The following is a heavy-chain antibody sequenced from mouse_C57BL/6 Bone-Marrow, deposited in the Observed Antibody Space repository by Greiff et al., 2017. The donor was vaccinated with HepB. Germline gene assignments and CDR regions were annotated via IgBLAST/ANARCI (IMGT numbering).Heavy chain of an antibody. J-gene: IGHJ2*01. CDR1: GYTFTSYW. CDR2: IDPSDSET. V-gene: IGHV1-52*01. D-gene: IGHD1-1*01. Sequence: QVQLQQPGAELVRPGSSVKLSCKASGYTFTSYWMHWVKQRPIQGLEWIGNIDPSDSETHYNQKFKDKATLTVDKSASTAYMQLSSLTSEDSAVYYCARARYYSGSSYYFDYWAQGTTLTVSS. CDR3: ARARYYSGSSYYFDY.